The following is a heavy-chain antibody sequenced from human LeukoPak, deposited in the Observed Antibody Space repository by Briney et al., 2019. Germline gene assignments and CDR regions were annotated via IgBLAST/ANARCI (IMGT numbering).Heavy chain of an antibody. CDR2: IIPIFGTA. Sequence: GASVKVSCKASGGTFSSYAISWVRQAPGQGPEWMGGIIPIFGTANYAQKFQGRVTITADESTSTAYMELSSLRSEDTAVYYCARVGGATRDWGYFDYWGQGTLVTVSS. CDR1: GGTFSSYA. CDR3: ARVGGATRDWGYFDY. V-gene: IGHV1-69*13. J-gene: IGHJ4*02. D-gene: IGHD1-26*01.